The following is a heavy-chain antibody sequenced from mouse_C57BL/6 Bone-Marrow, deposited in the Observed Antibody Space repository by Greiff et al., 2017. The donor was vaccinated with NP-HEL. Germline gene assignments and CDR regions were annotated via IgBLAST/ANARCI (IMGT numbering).Heavy chain of an antibody. Sequence: QVQLQQPGAELVKPGASVKLSCKASGYTFTSYWMHWVKQRPGQGLEWIGMIHPNSGSTNYNEKFKSKATLTVDKSSSTAYMQLSSLTSEDAAVYYCARGTMSYYFDYWGQGTTLTVSS. CDR1: GYTFTSYW. V-gene: IGHV1-64*01. CDR3: ARGTMSYYFDY. D-gene: IGHD1-1*02. J-gene: IGHJ2*01. CDR2: IHPNSGST.